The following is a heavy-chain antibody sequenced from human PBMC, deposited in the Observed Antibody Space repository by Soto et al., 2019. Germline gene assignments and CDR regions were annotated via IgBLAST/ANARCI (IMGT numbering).Heavy chain of an antibody. D-gene: IGHD3-22*01. V-gene: IGHV1-24*01. Sequence: ASVEVSCKXSGYTLTELSMHWVRQAPGKGLEWMRGFDPEDGETIYAQKFQGRVTMTEDTSTDTAYMELSSLRSEDTAVYYCATDVFFSSGYYWGQGTLVTVSS. CDR2: FDPEDGET. J-gene: IGHJ4*02. CDR1: GYTLTELS. CDR3: ATDVFFSSGYY.